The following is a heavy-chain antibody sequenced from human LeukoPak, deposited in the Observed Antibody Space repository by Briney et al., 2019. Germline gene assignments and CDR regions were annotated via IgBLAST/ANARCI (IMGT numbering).Heavy chain of an antibody. J-gene: IGHJ4*02. V-gene: IGHV4-59*01. CDR1: GGSISSYY. Sequence: PSETLSLTCTVSGGSISSYYWSWIRQPPGKGLEWIGYIYYSGSTNYNPSLKSRVTISVDTSKNQFSLKLSSVTAADTAVYYCARGYSSSWYYFDYWGQGTLVTVSS. CDR3: ARGYSSSWYYFDY. CDR2: IYYSGST. D-gene: IGHD6-13*01.